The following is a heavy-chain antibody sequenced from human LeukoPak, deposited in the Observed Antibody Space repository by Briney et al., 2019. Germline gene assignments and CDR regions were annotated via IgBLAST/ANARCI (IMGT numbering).Heavy chain of an antibody. V-gene: IGHV3-33*01. CDR3: ARDLPNHVMDV. CDR2: IWSDGGNE. CDR1: GFTFSSYA. J-gene: IGHJ6*02. Sequence: GGSLRLSCAASGFTFSSYAMHWVRQAPAKGLEWVAVIWSDGGNEYYEDSVKGRFTISRDNSKNTLYLQMNSLKGEDTAVYYCARDLPNHVMDVWGQGTTVTVSS.